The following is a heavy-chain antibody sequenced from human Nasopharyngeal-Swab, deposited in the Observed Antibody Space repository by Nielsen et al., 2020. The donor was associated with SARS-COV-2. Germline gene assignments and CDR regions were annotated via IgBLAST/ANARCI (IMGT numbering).Heavy chain of an antibody. Sequence: GGSLRLSCAASGFTFSDYYMSWIRQAPGKGLEGVSYISSSGSTIYYEDSVKGRVTISRDNAKNSLYLQMNSLRAEDTAVYYCTRDPRGDYQGHDAFDIWGQGTMVTVSS. J-gene: IGHJ3*02. CDR1: GFTFSDYY. D-gene: IGHD4-17*01. CDR2: ISSSGSTI. V-gene: IGHV3-11*01. CDR3: TRDPRGDYQGHDAFDI.